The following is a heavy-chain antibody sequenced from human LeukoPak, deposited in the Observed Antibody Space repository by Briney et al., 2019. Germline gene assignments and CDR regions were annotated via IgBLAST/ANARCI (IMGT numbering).Heavy chain of an antibody. J-gene: IGHJ5*02. CDR2: ISAYNGNT. V-gene: IGHV1-18*01. D-gene: IGHD1-26*01. Sequence: ASVKVSCKASGGTFSKYTISWVRQAPGQGLEWMGWISAYNGNTNYAQKLQGRVTMTTDTSTNTAYMELRSLRFDDTAVYYCARDLAGIVGVTAWFDPWGQGTLVTVSS. CDR3: ARDLAGIVGVTAWFDP. CDR1: GGTFSKYT.